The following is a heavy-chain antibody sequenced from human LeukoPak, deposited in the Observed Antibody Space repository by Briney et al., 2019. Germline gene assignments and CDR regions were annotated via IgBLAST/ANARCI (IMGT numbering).Heavy chain of an antibody. CDR2: ISYDGSNK. D-gene: IGHD6-19*01. Sequence: PGGSLRLSCAASGITFSSYAMHWVRQAPGKGLEWVAFISYDGSNKYYADSVKGRFTISRDNSKNTLYLHMKSLRAEDTAVYYCARVLGIAVAPLYYMDVWGKGTTVTVSS. V-gene: IGHV3-30*04. CDR3: ARVLGIAVAPLYYMDV. CDR1: GITFSSYA. J-gene: IGHJ6*03.